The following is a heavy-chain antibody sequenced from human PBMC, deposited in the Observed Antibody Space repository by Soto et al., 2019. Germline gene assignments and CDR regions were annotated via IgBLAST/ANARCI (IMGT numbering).Heavy chain of an antibody. CDR1: GYSFTPFW. D-gene: IGHD1-1*01. CDR3: ASRKKTSDAFDI. J-gene: IGHJ3*02. V-gene: IGHV5-51*01. CDR2: IYPGDSDT. Sequence: PGESLKISCNASGYSFTPFWIGWVRQMPGKGLEWMGFIYPGDSDTRYSPSFQDQVTISADKSISTAYLQWSSLKASDTAMYYCASRKKTSDAFDIWGQGKMVTVSS.